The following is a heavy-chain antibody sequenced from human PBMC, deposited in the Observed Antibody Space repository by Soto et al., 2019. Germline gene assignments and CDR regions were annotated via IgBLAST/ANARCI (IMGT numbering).Heavy chain of an antibody. CDR3: ARVYSGSDSDS. Sequence: QVQLQESGPGLVKPSGTLSLTCAVSGGSISSNNWWSWVRQPPGKGLEWIGEIFHSGSTHYSPSLKSRVTISVDKSKKYFSLNLTSVTAADTAVYFCARVYSGSDSDSWGQGTLVTVSS. CDR2: IFHSGST. D-gene: IGHD1-26*01. CDR1: GGSISSNNW. V-gene: IGHV4-4*02. J-gene: IGHJ4*02.